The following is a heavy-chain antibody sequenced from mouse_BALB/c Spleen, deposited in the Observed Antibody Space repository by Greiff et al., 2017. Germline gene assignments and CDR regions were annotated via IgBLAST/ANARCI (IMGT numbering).Heavy chain of an antibody. V-gene: IGHV10-1*02. D-gene: IGHD2-2*01. Sequence: EVKLEESGGGLVQPKGSLKLSCAASGFTFNTYAMNWVRQAPGKGLEWVARIRSKSNNYATYYADSVKDRFTISRDDSQSMLYLQMNNLKTEDTAMYYCVRHRAYGYDCFDYWGQGTTLTVSS. CDR2: IRSKSNNYAT. CDR3: VRHRAYGYDCFDY. CDR1: GFTFNTYA. J-gene: IGHJ2*01.